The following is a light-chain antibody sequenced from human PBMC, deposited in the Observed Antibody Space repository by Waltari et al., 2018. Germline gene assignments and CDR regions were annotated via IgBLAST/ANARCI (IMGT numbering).Light chain of an antibody. CDR2: AAS. CDR3: QQSYSTLMYT. CDR1: QSISSN. V-gene: IGKV1-39*01. J-gene: IGKJ2*01. Sequence: DIQMTQSPSSLSASVGDRVTITCRASQSISSNLNWYQQKPGKAPKLLIYAASSLQSGVPSRFSGSGSGTEFTLTISSLQPEDFATYYCQQSYSTLMYTFGQGTELEIK.